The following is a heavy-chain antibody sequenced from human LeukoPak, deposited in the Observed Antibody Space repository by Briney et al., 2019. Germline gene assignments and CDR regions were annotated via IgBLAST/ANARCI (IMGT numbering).Heavy chain of an antibody. D-gene: IGHD4-23*01. Sequence: PGGSLRLSCAASGFTVSSYYMNWVRQAPGKGLQWVSILYSDGATYYADSVKGRFTISRDNSRSTLYLQMNSLRAEDTAVYYCAREGGGNYGGDAFDIWGQGTMVTVSS. CDR1: GFTVSSYY. CDR2: LYSDGAT. V-gene: IGHV3-66*01. J-gene: IGHJ3*02. CDR3: AREGGGNYGGDAFDI.